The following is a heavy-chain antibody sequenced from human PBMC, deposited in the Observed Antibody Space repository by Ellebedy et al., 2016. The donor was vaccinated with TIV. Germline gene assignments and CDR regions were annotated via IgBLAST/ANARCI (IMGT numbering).Heavy chain of an antibody. CDR1: GFTFSSYG. Sequence: GGSLRLSCAASGFTFSSYGMHWVRQAPGKGLEWVAYMWYDGSNKNYADSVKGRFTISRDNSKNTLFLQMNSLRAEDTAVYYCAREYEEYYFDYWGQGTTVTVSS. J-gene: IGHJ4*03. CDR3: AREYEEYYFDY. V-gene: IGHV3-33*01. D-gene: IGHD3-10*01. CDR2: MWYDGSNK.